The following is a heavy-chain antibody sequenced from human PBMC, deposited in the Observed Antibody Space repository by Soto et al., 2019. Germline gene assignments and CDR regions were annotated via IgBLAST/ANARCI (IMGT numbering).Heavy chain of an antibody. J-gene: IGHJ6*02. D-gene: IGHD6-6*01. V-gene: IGHV3-33*01. CDR2: IWYDGSNK. CDR1: GFTFSSYG. CDR3: ARGGGLAARPYYYYYYGMDV. Sequence: GGSLRLSCAASGFTFSSYGMHWVRQAPGKGLEWVAVIWYDGSNKYYADSVKGRFTISRDNSKNTLYLQMNSLRAEDTAVYYCARGGGLAARPYYYYYYGMDVWGQGTTVTVSS.